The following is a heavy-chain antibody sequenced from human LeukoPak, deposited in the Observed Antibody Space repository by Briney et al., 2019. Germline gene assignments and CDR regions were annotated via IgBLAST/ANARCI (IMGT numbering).Heavy chain of an antibody. CDR3: ARGYWAHGMNV. CDR1: GDSVSIDTTA. V-gene: IGHV6-1*01. CDR2: AYYTSKWIT. D-gene: IGHD6-13*01. J-gene: IGHJ6*02. Sequence: SPTLSLTCAISGDSVSIDTTAWNWIRQFPSRGLEWLGRAYYTSKWITNYAVSVRSRITVNPNTSNNQFSLQPNSVTPEDTAVYYCARGYWAHGMNVWGPGTPVTVSS.